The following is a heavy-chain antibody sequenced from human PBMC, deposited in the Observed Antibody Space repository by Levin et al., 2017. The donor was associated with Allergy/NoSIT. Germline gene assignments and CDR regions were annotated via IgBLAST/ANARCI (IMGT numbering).Heavy chain of an antibody. D-gene: IGHD3-10*01. J-gene: IGHJ4*02. CDR1: GFTFSTYW. V-gene: IGHV3-7*01. CDR3: LGSGD. Sequence: GGSLRLSCVASGFTFSTYWMNWVRQAPGKGLEWVANIKYDGSEKYYVDSVKGRFTISRDNAKNSLYLQMNSLRAEDTAVYYCLGSGDWGQGTLVTVSS. CDR2: IKYDGSEK.